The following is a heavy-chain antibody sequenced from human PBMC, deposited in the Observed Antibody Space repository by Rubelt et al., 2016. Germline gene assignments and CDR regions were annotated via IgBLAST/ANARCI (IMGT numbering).Heavy chain of an antibody. CDR3: ARGSRPGRGGMDV. CDR2: IYYSGST. Sequence: QLQLQESGPGLVKPSETLSLTCTVSGGSISSSSYYWVWIRQPPGKGLEWIGYIYYSGSTNYNPSLKIRVTISVDTSKNQVSLKLSSVTAADTAVYYCARGSRPGRGGMDVWGQGTTVTVSS. CDR1: GGSISSSSYY. V-gene: IGHV4-61*05. J-gene: IGHJ6*02. D-gene: IGHD1-14*01.